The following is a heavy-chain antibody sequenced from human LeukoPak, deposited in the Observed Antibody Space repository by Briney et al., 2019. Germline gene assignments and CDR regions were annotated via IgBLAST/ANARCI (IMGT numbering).Heavy chain of an antibody. CDR2: INHSGST. CDR3: AVWAAAVSNWFDP. CDR1: GGSFSGYY. J-gene: IGHJ5*02. V-gene: IGHV4-34*01. D-gene: IGHD6-13*01. Sequence: PSETLSLTCAVYGGSFSGYYWSWTRQPPGKGLEWIGEINHSGSTNYNPSLKSRVTISVDTSKNQFSLKLSSVTAADTAVYYCAVWAAAVSNWFDPWGQGTLVTVSS.